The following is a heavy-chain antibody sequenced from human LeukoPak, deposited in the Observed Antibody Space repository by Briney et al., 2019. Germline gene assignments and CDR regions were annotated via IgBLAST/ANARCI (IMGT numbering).Heavy chain of an antibody. Sequence: GSSVKVSCKASGGTFSRYAISWVRQSPGQRLEWMGGITPIFGTANYAQKFQGRVTITADESTSTAYMELRSLRSEDTAVYYCARIVVVPAAMYWFDPWGQGTLVTVSS. V-gene: IGHV1-69*01. D-gene: IGHD2-2*01. J-gene: IGHJ5*02. CDR1: GGTFSRYA. CDR2: ITPIFGTA. CDR3: ARIVVVPAAMYWFDP.